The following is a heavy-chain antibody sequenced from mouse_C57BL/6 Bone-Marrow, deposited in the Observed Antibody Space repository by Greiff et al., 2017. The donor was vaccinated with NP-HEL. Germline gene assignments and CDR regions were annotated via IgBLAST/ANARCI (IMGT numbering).Heavy chain of an antibody. Sequence: VQLQQSGPELVKPGASVKISCKASGYAFSSSWMNWVKQRPGKGLEWIGRIYPGDGDTNYNGKFKGKATLTADKSSSTAYMQLSSLTSEDSAVYFCARWGLLRNYFDYWGQGTTLTVSS. CDR3: ARWGLLRNYFDY. V-gene: IGHV1-82*01. J-gene: IGHJ2*01. CDR1: GYAFSSSW. CDR2: IYPGDGDT. D-gene: IGHD2-3*01.